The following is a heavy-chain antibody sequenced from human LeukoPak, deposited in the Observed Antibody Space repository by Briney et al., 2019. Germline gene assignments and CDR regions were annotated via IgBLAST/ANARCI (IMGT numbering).Heavy chain of an antibody. CDR2: IIDTGST. CDR1: GGSFSGYY. Sequence: SETLSLTCAVHGGSFSGYYWTWIRQPPGKGLEWIGEIIDTGSTKYTSSLKSRVTISVDTPKNQFSLSLDSVTAADTAVYYCARGLASGYPPIPFDYWGQGTLVTVSS. D-gene: IGHD3-3*01. V-gene: IGHV4-34*12. J-gene: IGHJ4*02. CDR3: ARGLASGYPPIPFDY.